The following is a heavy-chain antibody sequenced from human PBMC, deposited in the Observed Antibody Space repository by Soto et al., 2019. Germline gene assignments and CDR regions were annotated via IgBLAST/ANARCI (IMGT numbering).Heavy chain of an antibody. CDR2: ISPRDSET. V-gene: IGHV5-51*01. CDR3: ARQISGSGGALDI. CDR1: GYTFTNHW. J-gene: IGHJ3*02. D-gene: IGHD1-26*01. Sequence: ESLKISCQASGYTFTNHWIAWVRHMPGKGLQWMGVISPRDSETKYSPSFQGQVTISVDKSINSAYLQWNTLKASDSAMYHCARQISGSGGALDIWGQGTVVTVSS.